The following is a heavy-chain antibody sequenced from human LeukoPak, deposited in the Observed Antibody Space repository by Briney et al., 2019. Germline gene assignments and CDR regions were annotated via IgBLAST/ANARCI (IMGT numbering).Heavy chain of an antibody. CDR3: ARELLWFGELSTGVYFDY. Sequence: PVGSLRLSCAASGFTVSSNYMSWVRQAPGKGLEWVSVIYSGGSTYYADSVKGRFTISRDNSKNTLYLQMNSLRAEDTAVYYCARELLWFGELSTGVYFDYWGQGTLVTVSS. CDR1: GFTVSSNY. J-gene: IGHJ4*02. D-gene: IGHD3-10*01. CDR2: IYSGGST. V-gene: IGHV3-66*02.